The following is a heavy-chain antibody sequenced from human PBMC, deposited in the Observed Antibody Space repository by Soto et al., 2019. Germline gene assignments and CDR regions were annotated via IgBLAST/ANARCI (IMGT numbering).Heavy chain of an antibody. V-gene: IGHV1-18*01. D-gene: IGHD3-16*01. CDR2: INTYHGNT. J-gene: IGHJ6*04. CDR1: GYTFTRYG. CDR3: AMVDVYVTPSPQDV. Sequence: QVQLVQSGAEVKNPGASVKVSCKASGYTFTRYGIGWARQAPGQVLEWMGWINTYHGNTNYAQNVQGRVTLTTDTSTSTAYMELRSLRSNDTAIYYCAMVDVYVTPSPQDVWGKGTTVIVSS.